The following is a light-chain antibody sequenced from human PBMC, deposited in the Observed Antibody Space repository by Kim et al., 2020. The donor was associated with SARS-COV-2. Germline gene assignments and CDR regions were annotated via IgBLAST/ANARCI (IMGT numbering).Light chain of an antibody. CDR3: ASRDDRLNGWV. V-gene: IGLV1-44*01. J-gene: IGLJ3*02. CDR1: SSNIASNS. CDR2: TTN. Sequence: QSVLTQPPSASGTPGQRVTISCSGSSSNIASNSVDWFQHLPGTAPKLLIHTTNQRPSGVPDRFSGFKSGTSASLAISGLQSEDEADYYCASRDDRLNGWVFGGGTKVTVL.